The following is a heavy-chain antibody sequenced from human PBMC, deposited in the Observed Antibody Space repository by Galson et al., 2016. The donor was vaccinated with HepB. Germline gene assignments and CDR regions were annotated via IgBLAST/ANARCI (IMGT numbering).Heavy chain of an antibody. CDR1: GFTFITYA. Sequence: SLRLSCATSGFTFITYAMSRVRQAPGKGLEWVALITRAGDETYYGDSVKGRFTISRDKSKSTVYLQMDSLRAEDSAVYYCASFLDKVRPMDYWGRGTLVSVSS. CDR3: ASFLDKVRPMDY. V-gene: IGHV3-23*01. D-gene: IGHD2-2*01. CDR2: ITRAGDET. J-gene: IGHJ4*02.